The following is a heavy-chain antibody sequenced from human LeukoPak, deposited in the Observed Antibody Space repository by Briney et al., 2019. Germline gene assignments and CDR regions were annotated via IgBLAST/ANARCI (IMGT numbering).Heavy chain of an antibody. CDR2: ISGSGGGT. Sequence: GGSLRLSCAASGFTFSSYAMSWVRQSPGKGLEWVSAISGSGGGTYYADSVKGRFTTSRDNSKNTMYLQMNSLRAEDTAVYYCAKGARATIFGVVITDYWGQGTLVTVSS. CDR3: AKGARATIFGVVITDY. D-gene: IGHD3-3*01. J-gene: IGHJ4*02. CDR1: GFTFSSYA. V-gene: IGHV3-23*01.